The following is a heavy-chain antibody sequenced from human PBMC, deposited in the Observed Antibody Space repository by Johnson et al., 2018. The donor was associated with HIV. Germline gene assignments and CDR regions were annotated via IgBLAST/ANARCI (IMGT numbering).Heavy chain of an antibody. Sequence: LVESGGGLVKPGGSLRLSCAASGFSFSDYFVRWIRPAPGKGLAWASYLSRGGSSARVIYYADSVKGRFTISRENAKNSVYLQMNSLRSDDTAVYYCAKDQHDYGDHWAFDIWGQGTVVTVSA. CDR3: AKDQHDYGDHWAFDI. V-gene: IGHV3-11*04. CDR1: GFSFSDYF. D-gene: IGHD4-17*01. J-gene: IGHJ3*02. CDR2: LSRGGSSARVI.